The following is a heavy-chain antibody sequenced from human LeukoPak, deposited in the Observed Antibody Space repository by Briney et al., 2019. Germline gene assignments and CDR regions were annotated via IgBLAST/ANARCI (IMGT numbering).Heavy chain of an antibody. D-gene: IGHD1-26*01. V-gene: IGHV1-69*13. CDR1: GYTFTNYT. CDR3: ARGGMWELIDY. Sequence: ASVKVSCKASGYTFTNYTLNWVRQAPGQGLEWMGGIIPIFGTANYAQKFQGRVTITADESTSTAYMELSSLRSEDTAVYYCARGGMWELIDYWGQGTLVTVSS. CDR2: IIPIFGTA. J-gene: IGHJ4*02.